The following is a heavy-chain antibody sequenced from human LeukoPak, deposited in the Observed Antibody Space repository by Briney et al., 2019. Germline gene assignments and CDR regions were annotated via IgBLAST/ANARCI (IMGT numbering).Heavy chain of an antibody. Sequence: ASVKVSCKASGYTFTGYYMHWVRQAPGQGLEWMGWINPNSGGTNYAQKFQGRVTMTRDTSISTAYMELSRLRSDDTAVYYCARDLEGSSYGLKAFDIWGQGTMVTVSS. J-gene: IGHJ3*02. CDR3: ARDLEGSSYGLKAFDI. CDR2: INPNSGGT. V-gene: IGHV1-2*02. D-gene: IGHD5-18*01. CDR1: GYTFTGYY.